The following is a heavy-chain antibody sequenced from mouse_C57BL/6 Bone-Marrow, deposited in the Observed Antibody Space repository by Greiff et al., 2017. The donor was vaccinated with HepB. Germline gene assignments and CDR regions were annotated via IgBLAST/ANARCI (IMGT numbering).Heavy chain of an antibody. CDR1: GFTFSSYA. CDR3: ARAPRGGFDRYFDG. J-gene: IGHJ1*03. V-gene: IGHV5-4*01. CDR2: ISDGGSYT. Sequence: EVQGVESGGGLVKPGGSLKLSCAASGFTFSSYAMSWVRQTPEKRLEWVATISDGGSYTYYPDNVKGRFTISRDNAKNNLYLQMSHLKSEDTAMYYCARAPRGGFDRYFDGWGTGTTVTVSS.